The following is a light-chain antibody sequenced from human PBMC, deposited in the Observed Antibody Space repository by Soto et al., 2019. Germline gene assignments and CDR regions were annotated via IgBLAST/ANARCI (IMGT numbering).Light chain of an antibody. V-gene: IGKV1-5*03. CDR3: QQYNTDWT. J-gene: IGKJ1*01. CDR2: KAS. Sequence: DIQMTQSPSTLSASVGDRVTITCRASQNINSWLAWYQQKPGKAPKLLIYKASNLESGVPSRFSGSGSATEFTLTISILQPDDFATYYCQQYNTDWTFGQGTKVEIK. CDR1: QNINSW.